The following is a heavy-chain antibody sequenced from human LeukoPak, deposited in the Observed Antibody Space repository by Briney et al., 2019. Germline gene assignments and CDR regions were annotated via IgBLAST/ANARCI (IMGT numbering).Heavy chain of an antibody. CDR1: GYTFTSSD. Sequence: GASVKVSPKASGYTFTSSDINWVRQATGQGLEWMGWMNPNSGNTGYTQKLQGRVTMTRNTSISTAYMELSSLRSEDTAVYYCARAGYYYGSGSYYKPPDNAYWGQGTLVTVSS. D-gene: IGHD3-10*01. V-gene: IGHV1-8*01. J-gene: IGHJ4*02. CDR3: ARAGYYYGSGSYYKPPDNAY. CDR2: MNPNSGNT.